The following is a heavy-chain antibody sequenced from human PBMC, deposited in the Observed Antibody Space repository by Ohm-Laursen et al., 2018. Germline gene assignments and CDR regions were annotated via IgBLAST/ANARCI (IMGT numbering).Heavy chain of an antibody. Sequence: ASVKVSCKASGYTFTSYDITWVRQASGQGPEWIGWLNPVSGNSNFGQKFRGRVSMTSDSSISTAYMELYSLTSEDTATYYCARAVRYQLLSDPWGQGTLVTVSS. J-gene: IGHJ5*02. CDR3: ARAVRYQLLSDP. D-gene: IGHD4-23*01. V-gene: IGHV1-8*01. CDR2: LNPVSGNS. CDR1: GYTFTSYD.